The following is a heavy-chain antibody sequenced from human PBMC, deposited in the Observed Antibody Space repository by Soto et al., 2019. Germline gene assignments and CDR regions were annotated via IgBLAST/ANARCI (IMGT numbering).Heavy chain of an antibody. CDR3: ARDLGKIYESSGNFDY. Sequence: GASVKVSCKASGDTFTIYAMHWVRQAPGQRLEWMGWINAGNGNTKYSQKFQGRGTITRDTSASTAYMELSSRRSEDTAVYYCARDLGKIYESSGNFDYWGQVTLVTSPQ. J-gene: IGHJ4*02. CDR2: INAGNGNT. D-gene: IGHD3-22*01. CDR1: GDTFTIYA. V-gene: IGHV1-3*01.